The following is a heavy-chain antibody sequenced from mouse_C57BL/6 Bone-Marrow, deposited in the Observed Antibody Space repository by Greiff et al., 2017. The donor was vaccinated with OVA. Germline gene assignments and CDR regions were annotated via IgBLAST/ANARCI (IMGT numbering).Heavy chain of an antibody. CDR1: GYTFTSYW. CDR3: ARSITTVGYWYFDV. CDR2: IHPNSGST. D-gene: IGHD1-1*01. J-gene: IGHJ1*03. Sequence: QVHVKQPGAELVKPGASVKLSCKASGYTFTSYWMHWVKQRPGQGLEWIGMIHPNSGSTNYNEKFKSKATLTVDKSSSTAYMQLSSLTSEDSAVYYCARSITTVGYWYFDVWGTGTTVTVSS. V-gene: IGHV1-64*01.